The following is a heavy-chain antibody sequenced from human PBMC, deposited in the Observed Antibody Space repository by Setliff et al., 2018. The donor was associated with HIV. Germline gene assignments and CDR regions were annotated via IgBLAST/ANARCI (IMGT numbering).Heavy chain of an antibody. D-gene: IGHD6-19*01. CDR2: IYHSGNT. CDR3: ATGLAVAPDY. Sequence: SETLSLTCSVYGGSFRGYFWTWVRQPPGKGLEWVGEIYHSGNTNYNPSLKSRVTISIGTSKNHFSLKLSSVSAADTAVYYCATGLAVAPDYWGQGSLVTVSS. V-gene: IGHV4-34*01. CDR1: GGSFRGYF. J-gene: IGHJ4*02.